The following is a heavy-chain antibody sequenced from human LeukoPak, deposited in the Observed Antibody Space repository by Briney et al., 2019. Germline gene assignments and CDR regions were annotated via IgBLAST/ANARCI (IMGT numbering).Heavy chain of an antibody. J-gene: IGHJ4*02. V-gene: IGHV3-21*01. D-gene: IGHD1-26*01. CDR2: ISSSSSYI. Sequence: GGSLRLSCAASGFTFSNYAMHWVRQAPGKGLEWVSSISSSSSYIYYADSVKGRFTISRDNAKNSLYLQMNSLRAEDTAVYYCARGAGSGSYNFDYWGQGTLVTVSS. CDR3: ARGAGSGSYNFDY. CDR1: GFTFSNYA.